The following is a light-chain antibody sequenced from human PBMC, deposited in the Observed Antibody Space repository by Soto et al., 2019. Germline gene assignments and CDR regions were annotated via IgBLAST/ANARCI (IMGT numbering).Light chain of an antibody. CDR2: DAD. J-gene: IGKJ1*01. CDR1: QSVSNK. Sequence: VMRQSPATLSVSPGETATLSCRASQSVSNKLAWYQQSPSQATRLLIYDADTRSTVIPDRYRGSGSGREFTLTISSLQSEDVAVYYCQQYNNWPPWTFGHGTKV. CDR3: QQYNNWPPWT. V-gene: IGKV3-15*01.